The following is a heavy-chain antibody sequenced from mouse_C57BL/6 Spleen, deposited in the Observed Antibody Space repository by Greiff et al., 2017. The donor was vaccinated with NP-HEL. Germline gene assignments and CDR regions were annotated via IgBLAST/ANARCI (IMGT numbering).Heavy chain of an antibody. CDR3: ARSTVVATEFDY. D-gene: IGHD1-1*01. J-gene: IGHJ2*01. CDR1: GYTFTSYT. V-gene: IGHV1-4*01. CDR2: INPSSGYT. Sequence: VKLVESGAELARPGASVKMSCKASGYTFTSYTMHWVKQRPGQGLEWIGYINPSSGYTKYNQKFKDKATLTADKSSSTAYMQLSSLTSEDSAVYYCARSTVVATEFDYWGQGTTLTVSS.